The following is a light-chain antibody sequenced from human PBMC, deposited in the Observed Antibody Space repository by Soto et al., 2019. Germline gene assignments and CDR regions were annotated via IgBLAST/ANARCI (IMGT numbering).Light chain of an antibody. J-gene: IGLJ3*02. CDR2: SNN. CDR3: AAWDDSLNGWV. V-gene: IGLV1-44*01. Sequence: QSVLTQPPSASGTPGQRVSISCSGSSYSIGSNTVSWYQQLPGTAPKLLIYSNNQRPSGVPDRFSGSKSGTSASLAISGLQSEDEADYYCAAWDDSLNGWVFGGGTKLTVL. CDR1: SYSIGSNT.